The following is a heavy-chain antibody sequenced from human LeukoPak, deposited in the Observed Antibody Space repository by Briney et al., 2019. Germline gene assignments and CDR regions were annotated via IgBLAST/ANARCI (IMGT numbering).Heavy chain of an antibody. D-gene: IGHD2-15*01. J-gene: IGHJ4*02. CDR2: ISAYNGNT. Sequence: ASVKVSCKASGYTFTSYGISWVRQAPGQGLEWMGWISAYNGNTNYARRLQGRVTMTTDTSTSTAYMELRSLRSDDTAVYYCARESVVEYYFDYWGQGTLVTVSS. CDR3: ARESVVEYYFDY. V-gene: IGHV1-18*04. CDR1: GYTFTSYG.